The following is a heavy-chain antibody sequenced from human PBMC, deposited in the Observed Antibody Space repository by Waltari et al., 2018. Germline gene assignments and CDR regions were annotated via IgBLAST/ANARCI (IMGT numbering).Heavy chain of an antibody. CDR1: GYTFTGYD. V-gene: IGHV1-2*02. CDR2: INPTSGGT. CDR3: ARDWRRWFDP. J-gene: IGHJ5*02. Sequence: QVQLVQSGAEGKKPGASGKGSCRASGYTFTGYDMHWVRQAPGQGLEWMGWINPTSGGTNYAQKFQGRVTMTRDTSISTAYMELSRLRSDDTAVYYCARDWRRWFDPWGQGTLVTVSS.